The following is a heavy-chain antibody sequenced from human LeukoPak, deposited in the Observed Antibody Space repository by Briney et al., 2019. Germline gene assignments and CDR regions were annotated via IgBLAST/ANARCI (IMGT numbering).Heavy chain of an antibody. CDR1: GFTISSYW. CDR3: ASFSPDY. J-gene: IGHJ4*02. V-gene: IGHV3-7*01. Sequence: GSLRLSCAASGFTISSYWMSWVRQAPGKGLEWVANIKQDGSAKHYVDSVKGRFTISRDNAKNSLYLQMNSLRAEDTAVYYCASFSPDYWGQGTLVTVSS. CDR2: IKQDGSAK.